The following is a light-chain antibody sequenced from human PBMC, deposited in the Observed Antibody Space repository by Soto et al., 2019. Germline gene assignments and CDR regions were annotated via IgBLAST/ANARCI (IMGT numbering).Light chain of an antibody. CDR2: GAS. CDR3: QRYNSAPRT. Sequence: EIQMTQSPSSLSASVGDRVTITCRASQGISHYLAWYQQKPGKPPTLLMYGASTLQSGVPSRFSGSGSGTDFNLTIISLQPEDVAFYYCQRYNSAPRTFGQGTKGEI. V-gene: IGKV1-27*01. J-gene: IGKJ1*01. CDR1: QGISHY.